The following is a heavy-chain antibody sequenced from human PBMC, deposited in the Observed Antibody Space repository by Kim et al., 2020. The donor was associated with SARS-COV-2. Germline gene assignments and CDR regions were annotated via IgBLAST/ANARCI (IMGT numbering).Heavy chain of an antibody. Sequence: PSLKSRVTISVDTSKNQFSLKLSSVTAADTAVYYCARYTNIAAAGIGLDYWGQGTLVTVSS. V-gene: IGHV4-39*01. D-gene: IGHD6-13*01. J-gene: IGHJ4*02. CDR3: ARYTNIAAAGIGLDY.